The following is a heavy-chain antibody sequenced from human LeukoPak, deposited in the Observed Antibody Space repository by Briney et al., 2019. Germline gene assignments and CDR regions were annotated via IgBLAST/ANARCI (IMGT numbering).Heavy chain of an antibody. V-gene: IGHV1-46*01. D-gene: IGHD6-13*01. CDR1: GYTFTSYW. CDR3: ARAPRNSSTMLDF. J-gene: IGHJ4*02. Sequence: GASVKDSCKASGYTFTSYWIQWVRQAPGQGLEWMGLINPDGGSTAYAHRFQGRVIMTRDTSTSTAYMDLSSLRSEDTAVYHCARAPRNSSTMLDFWGQGTLVTISS. CDR2: INPDGGST.